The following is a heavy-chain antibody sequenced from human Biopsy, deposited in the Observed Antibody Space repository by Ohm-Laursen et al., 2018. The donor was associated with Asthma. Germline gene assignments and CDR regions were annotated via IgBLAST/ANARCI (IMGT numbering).Heavy chain of an antibody. D-gene: IGHD2-21*01. J-gene: IGHJ4*02. V-gene: IGHV4-59*01. CDR1: GGSISSDY. Sequence: SQTLSLTCTVSGGSISSDYWSWIRQPPGKGLEWIGHIYYSGTTKYHPSLKSRVTISVDTSKNQFSLKLRSATAADAAVYYCARGIARETGLFDHFDYWGQGTLVTVSS. CDR3: ARGIARETGLFDHFDY. CDR2: IYYSGTT.